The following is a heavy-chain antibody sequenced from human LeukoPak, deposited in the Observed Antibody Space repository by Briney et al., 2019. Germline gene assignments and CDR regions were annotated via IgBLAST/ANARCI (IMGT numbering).Heavy chain of an antibody. CDR2: IWYDGSNK. J-gene: IGHJ4*02. Sequence: GGSLRLSCAASGFTFSSYGMHWVRQAPGKGLEWVAVIWYDGSNKYYADSVKGRFTISRDNAKNSLSLQMNSLRAEDTAVYYCARIYYDSSDYYSTLDYWGQGTLVTVSS. D-gene: IGHD3-22*01. CDR3: ARIYYDSSDYYSTLDY. V-gene: IGHV3-33*01. CDR1: GFTFSSYG.